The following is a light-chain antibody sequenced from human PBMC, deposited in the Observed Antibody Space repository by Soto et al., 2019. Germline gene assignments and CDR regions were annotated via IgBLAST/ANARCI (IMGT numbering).Light chain of an antibody. V-gene: IGLV2-14*01. CDR3: SSYTNNSTLVV. CDR1: TSDVGAYDF. CDR2: DVS. Sequence: QSVLTQPASVSGSPGQSITISCTGTTSDVGAYDFVSWYQQHPGKAPKLMIFDVSNRPSGVSNRFSGSKSGNTSSLTISGLQAEDEADYYCSSYTNNSTLVVFGGGTKLTVL. J-gene: IGLJ2*01.